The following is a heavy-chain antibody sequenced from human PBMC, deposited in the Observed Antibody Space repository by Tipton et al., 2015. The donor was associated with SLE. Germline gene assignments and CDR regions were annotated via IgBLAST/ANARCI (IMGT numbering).Heavy chain of an antibody. J-gene: IGHJ4*02. CDR2: IYPGDSDT. CDR1: GYMFATYW. V-gene: IGHV5-51*01. Sequence: QLVQSGAEVKKPGESLKISCETSGYMFATYWIAWVRQMPGKGLEWMGIIYPGDSDTRYSPSFQGQVTISADKSISTAYLQWSSLKASDTAMYYCARQLDLTGDIDYWGQGTLVTVSS. CDR3: ARQLDLTGDIDY. D-gene: IGHD7-27*01.